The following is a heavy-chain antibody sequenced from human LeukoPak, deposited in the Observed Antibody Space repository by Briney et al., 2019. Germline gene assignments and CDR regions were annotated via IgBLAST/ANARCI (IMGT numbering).Heavy chain of an antibody. D-gene: IGHD1-26*01. CDR3: ARGRVGDHSGSYYFDY. J-gene: IGHJ4*02. Sequence: PGGSLRLSCAASGLTFDHYVMHWIRQAPGKGLEWVSVIHNFGSTYYADSVQGRFTISRENSENTLNLQMNSLRVEDTAVYYCARGRVGDHSGSYYFDYWGQGTLVTVSS. CDR2: IHNFGST. CDR1: GLTFDHYV. V-gene: IGHV3-53*01.